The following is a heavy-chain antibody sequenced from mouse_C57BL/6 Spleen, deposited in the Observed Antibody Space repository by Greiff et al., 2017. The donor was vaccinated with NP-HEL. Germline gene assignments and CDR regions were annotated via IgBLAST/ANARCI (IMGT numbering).Heavy chain of an antibody. V-gene: IGHV1-15*01. CDR1: GYTFTDYE. Sequence: QVQLQQSGAELVRPGASVTLSCKASGYTFTDYEMHWVKQTPVHGLEWIGAIDPETGGTAYNQKFKGKAILTADKSSSTAYMELRSLTSADSAVYYCTRSWLLWYAMDYWGQGTSVTVSS. J-gene: IGHJ4*01. CDR3: TRSWLLWYAMDY. D-gene: IGHD2-3*01. CDR2: IDPETGGT.